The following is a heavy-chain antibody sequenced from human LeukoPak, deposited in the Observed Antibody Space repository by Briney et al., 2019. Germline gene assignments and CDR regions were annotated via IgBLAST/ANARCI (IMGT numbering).Heavy chain of an antibody. CDR1: GVTVSGSY. V-gene: IGHV3-66*01. Sequence: GGSLRLSCAASGVTVSGSYMSWVRQAPGQGLEWVSVIYTSGDTYYADSVKGRFTISRDSSKHTLYLQMNTLRTEDTAVYYCVRVRYSGSWFPVPNFDCWGQGTLVTVSS. CDR2: IYTSGDT. J-gene: IGHJ4*02. CDR3: VRVRYSGSWFPVPNFDC. D-gene: IGHD1-26*01.